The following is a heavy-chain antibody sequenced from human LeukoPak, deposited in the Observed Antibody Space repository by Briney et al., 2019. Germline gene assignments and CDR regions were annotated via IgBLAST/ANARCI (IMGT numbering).Heavy chain of an antibody. V-gene: IGHV4-34*01. CDR2: INHSGST. CDR3: ARQSNLVATFYYYYYMDV. Sequence: SETLSLTCAVYVGSFSGYYWSWIRQPPGKGLEWIGEINHSGSTNYNPSLKSRVTKSVDTSKNQFSLKLGSVTAADTAVYYCARQSNLVATFYYYYYMDVWGKGTTVTVSS. CDR1: VGSFSGYY. J-gene: IGHJ6*03. D-gene: IGHD5-12*01.